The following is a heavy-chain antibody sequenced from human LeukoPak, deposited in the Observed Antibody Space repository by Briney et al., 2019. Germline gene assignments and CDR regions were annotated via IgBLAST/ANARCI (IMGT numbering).Heavy chain of an antibody. CDR3: ATRILPSSLASFDI. D-gene: IGHD1-26*01. CDR1: EHSFTSYW. Sequence: GESLKISCRGSEHSFTSYWLVWVRQMPGKGLEWMGIIFPGDSDTRYSPYFQGQVTISADKSINTAYLQWSSLKASDTAMYYCATRILPSSLASFDIWGQGTMVTVSS. J-gene: IGHJ3*02. CDR2: IFPGDSDT. V-gene: IGHV5-51*01.